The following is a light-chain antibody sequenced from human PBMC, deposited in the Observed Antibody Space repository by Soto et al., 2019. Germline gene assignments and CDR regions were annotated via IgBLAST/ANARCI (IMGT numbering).Light chain of an antibody. J-gene: IGKJ3*01. Sequence: DIQMTQSPSSLSASVGDRVTITCQASQDITNYLSWYQQKPGKAPKLLIYGASNLQTGVPSRFSGGGSGTDFTLTIRGLQPEDIATYYCQHYGDFPVTFGPGTKVEI. CDR3: QHYGDFPVT. CDR1: QDITNY. V-gene: IGKV1-33*01. CDR2: GAS.